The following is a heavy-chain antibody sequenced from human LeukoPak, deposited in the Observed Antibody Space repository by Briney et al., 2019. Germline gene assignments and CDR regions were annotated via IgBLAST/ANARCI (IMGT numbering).Heavy chain of an antibody. CDR3: ARDGQKETAANFDY. Sequence: PGGSLRLSCAASGFTFSDYYMSWIRQAPGKGLEWVSYISSSGSTIYYADSVKGRFTISRDNAKNSLYLQMNSLRAEDTAAYYCARDGQKETAANFDYWGQGTLVTVSS. D-gene: IGHD2-2*01. CDR2: ISSSGSTI. J-gene: IGHJ4*02. CDR1: GFTFSDYY. V-gene: IGHV3-11*04.